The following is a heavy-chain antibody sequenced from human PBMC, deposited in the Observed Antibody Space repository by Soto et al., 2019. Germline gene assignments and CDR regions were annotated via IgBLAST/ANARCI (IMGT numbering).Heavy chain of an antibody. CDR1: GGSFRGYF. D-gene: IGHD2-21*02. J-gene: IGHJ4*02. Sequence: SETLSLTCAGSGGSFRGYFWSWIRQSPDKGLEWIGEINDSGSTYYNPSFKSRLTISVDTSKSQISLTLTSVTAADSAVYYCQGGDGWGQGTLVTVSS. V-gene: IGHV4-34*01. CDR2: INDSGST. CDR3: QGGDG.